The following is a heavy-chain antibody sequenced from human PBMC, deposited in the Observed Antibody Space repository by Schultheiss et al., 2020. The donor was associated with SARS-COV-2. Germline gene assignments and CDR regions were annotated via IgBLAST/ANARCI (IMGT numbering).Heavy chain of an antibody. V-gene: IGHV3-11*06. CDR2: ISSSSSYT. Sequence: GGSLRLSCAASGFTFSDYYMSWIRQAPGKGLEWVSYISSSSSYTNYADSVKGRFTISRDNAKNSLYLQMNSLRAEDTAVYYCARDSGFRGYSYGYFDYWGQGTLVTVSS. CDR1: GFTFSDYY. D-gene: IGHD5-18*01. J-gene: IGHJ4*02. CDR3: ARDSGFRGYSYGYFDY.